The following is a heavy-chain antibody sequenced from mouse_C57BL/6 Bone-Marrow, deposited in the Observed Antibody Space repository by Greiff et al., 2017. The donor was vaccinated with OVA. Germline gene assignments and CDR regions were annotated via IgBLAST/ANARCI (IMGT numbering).Heavy chain of an antibody. CDR3: APYYGSSYWYFDV. J-gene: IGHJ1*03. CDR2: INPYNGGT. CDR1: GYTFTDYY. Sequence: VQLKESGPVLVKPGASVKMSCKASGYTFTDYYMNWVKQSHGKSLEWIGVINPYNGGTSYNQKFKGKATLTVDKSSSTAYMELNSLTSEDSAVYYCAPYYGSSYWYFDVWGKGTTVTVSS. V-gene: IGHV1-19*01. D-gene: IGHD1-1*01.